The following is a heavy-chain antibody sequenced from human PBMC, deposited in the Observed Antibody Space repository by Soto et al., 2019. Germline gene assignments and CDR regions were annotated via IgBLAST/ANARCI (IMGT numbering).Heavy chain of an antibody. CDR1: GGSISSYY. V-gene: IGHV4-59*01. D-gene: IGHD2-15*01. J-gene: IGHJ5*02. Sequence: PSETLSLTCTVSGGSISSYYWSWIRQPPGKGLERIGYIYYSGSTNYNPYLKSRVTISVDTSKNQFSLKLSSVTAADTAVYYCARVVLGYCSGGSCYSGYNWFDPWGQGTLVTVSS. CDR2: IYYSGST. CDR3: ARVVLGYCSGGSCYSGYNWFDP.